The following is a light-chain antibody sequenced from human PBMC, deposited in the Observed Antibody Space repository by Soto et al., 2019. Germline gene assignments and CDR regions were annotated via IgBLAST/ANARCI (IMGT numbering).Light chain of an antibody. CDR3: NSYATGSTLVI. CDR1: SRDIGAFNS. CDR2: DVT. J-gene: IGLJ2*01. V-gene: IGLV2-14*03. Sequence: QSALSQPASVSGSPGQSITISCTGSSRDIGAFNSVSWYQQYPCKAPKLIIYDVTNRPPGISNRFSGFKSVNTASLTISGLQPEDEADYYCNSYATGSTLVIFGGGTKVTVL.